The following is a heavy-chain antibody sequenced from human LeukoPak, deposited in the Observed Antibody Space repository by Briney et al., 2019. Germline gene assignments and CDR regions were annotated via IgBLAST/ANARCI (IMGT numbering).Heavy chain of an antibody. CDR2: IKEDGSAR. J-gene: IGHJ4*02. CDR1: GFTFSSSA. D-gene: IGHD5-24*01. CDR3: ARDPRDDHNSLDY. Sequence: GGSLRLSCAASGFTFSSSAMSWVRQSPEKGLEWVANIKEDGSARYYVDSVKGRFTISRDNPKNSLYLQMGSLRADDTAMYYCARDPRDDHNSLDYWGQGTQVTVSS. V-gene: IGHV3-7*03.